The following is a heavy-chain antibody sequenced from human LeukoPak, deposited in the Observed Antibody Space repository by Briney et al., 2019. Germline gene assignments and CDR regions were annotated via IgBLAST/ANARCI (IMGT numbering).Heavy chain of an antibody. V-gene: IGHV1-18*01. CDR1: GYTFTSYG. J-gene: IGHJ3*02. Sequence: ASVKVSCKASGYTFTSYGISWVRQAPGQGLEWMGWISAYNGNTNYAQKLQGRVTMTTDTSTNTAYMELRSLRSDDTAVYYCARNIGVSSSWYNDAFDIWGQGTMVTVSS. D-gene: IGHD6-13*01. CDR2: ISAYNGNT. CDR3: ARNIGVSSSWYNDAFDI.